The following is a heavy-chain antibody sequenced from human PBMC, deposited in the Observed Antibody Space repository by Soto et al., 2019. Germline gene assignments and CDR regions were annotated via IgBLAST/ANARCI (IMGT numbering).Heavy chain of an antibody. CDR2: IYYSGST. Sequence: SETLSLTCPVSGGSISSYYLSWIRQTPGKGLEWIGYIYYSGSTNYNPSLKSRVTISVDTSKNQFSLKLSSVTAADTAVYYCARGGSGSDYYYYYYYMDVWGKGTTVTVSS. V-gene: IGHV4-59*01. J-gene: IGHJ6*03. D-gene: IGHD3-10*01. CDR1: GGSISSYY. CDR3: ARGGSGSDYYYYYYYMDV.